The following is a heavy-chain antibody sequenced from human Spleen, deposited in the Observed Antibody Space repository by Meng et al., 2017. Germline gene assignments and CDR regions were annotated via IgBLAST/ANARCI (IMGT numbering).Heavy chain of an antibody. J-gene: IGHJ4*01. CDR3: ARDEDISSAGKLFGDY. D-gene: IGHD6-25*01. CDR1: GYNFPDYY. CDR2: INPKRGDT. Sequence: ASVKVSCKPSGYNFPDYYIHWVRRAPGQGLEWMGRINPKRGDTHYEQKFQARVTMTGDTSISTAYMELSGLRSDDTAVYYCARDEDISSAGKLFGDYWGQGTLVTVSS. V-gene: IGHV1-2*06.